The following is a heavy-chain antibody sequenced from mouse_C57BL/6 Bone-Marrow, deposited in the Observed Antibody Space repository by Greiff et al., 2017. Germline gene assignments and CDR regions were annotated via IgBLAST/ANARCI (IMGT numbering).Heavy chain of an antibody. CDR3: ARKLIGYYAMDY. CDR1: GFTFSDYG. J-gene: IGHJ4*01. V-gene: IGHV5-17*01. D-gene: IGHD2-14*01. Sequence: EVMLVESGGGLVKPGGSLKLSCAASGFTFSDYGMHWVRQAPEKGLEWVAYISSGSSTIYYADTVKGRFTISRDNAKNTLFLQMTSLRSEDTAMYYCARKLIGYYAMDYWGQGTSVTVSS. CDR2: ISSGSSTI.